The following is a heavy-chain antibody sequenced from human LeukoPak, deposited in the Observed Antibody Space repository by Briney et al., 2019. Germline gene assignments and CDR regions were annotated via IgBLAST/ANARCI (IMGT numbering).Heavy chain of an antibody. CDR2: IYPGDSDT. Sequence: GESLQISCKGSGYSFTSYWIGWVRQMPGKGLEWMGIIYPGDSDTRYSPSFQGQVTISADKSISTAYLQWSSLKASDTAMYYCARPETMVVTHGAFDIWGQGTMVTVSS. J-gene: IGHJ3*02. CDR3: ARPETMVVTHGAFDI. D-gene: IGHD4-23*01. CDR1: GYSFTSYW. V-gene: IGHV5-51*01.